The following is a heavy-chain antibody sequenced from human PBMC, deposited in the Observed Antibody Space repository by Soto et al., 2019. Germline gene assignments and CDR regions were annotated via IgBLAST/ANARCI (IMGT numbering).Heavy chain of an antibody. D-gene: IGHD1-26*01. CDR2: IRSKANSYAT. CDR1: GFTFSGSA. Sequence: EVQLVESAGGLDQPGGSLKLSCAASGFTFSGSAMHWVRQASGKGLEWVGRIRSKANSYATAYAASVKGRFTISRDDSKNTAYLQMNSLKTEDTAVYYCTRLRGSSPFDYWGQGTLVTVSS. J-gene: IGHJ4*02. CDR3: TRLRGSSPFDY. V-gene: IGHV3-73*02.